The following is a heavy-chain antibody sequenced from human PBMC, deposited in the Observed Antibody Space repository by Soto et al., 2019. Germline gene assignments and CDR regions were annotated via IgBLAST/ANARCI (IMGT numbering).Heavy chain of an antibody. D-gene: IGHD2-15*01. Sequence: SETLSLTCTVYGDSISSGAYYWSWIRQHPGEGLEWIGYIYYSGSSYYNPSLKSRVTISVDAPKNQFSLKLSSVTAADTAVYFCARATXCRGSNCYGREALDFDYWGQGTLVTVSS. CDR3: ARATXCRGSNCYGREALDFDY. CDR1: GDSISSGAYY. J-gene: IGHJ4*02. CDR2: IYYSGSS. V-gene: IGHV4-31*03.